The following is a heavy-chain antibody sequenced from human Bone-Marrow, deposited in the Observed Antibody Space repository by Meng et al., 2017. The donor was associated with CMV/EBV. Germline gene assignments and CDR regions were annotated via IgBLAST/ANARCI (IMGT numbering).Heavy chain of an antibody. J-gene: IGHJ4*02. V-gene: IGHV3-48*04. D-gene: IGHD1-26*01. CDR3: ARVGSTTVGDY. CDR2: ISASSRSI. Sequence: GESLKISCAASGFTFSSYGMHWLRQAPGKGPEWVSYISASSRSIYYADSVKGRFTISRDNAKNSLYLQLNSLRAEDTAIYYCARVGSTTVGDYWGQGTLVTVSS. CDR1: GFTFSSYG.